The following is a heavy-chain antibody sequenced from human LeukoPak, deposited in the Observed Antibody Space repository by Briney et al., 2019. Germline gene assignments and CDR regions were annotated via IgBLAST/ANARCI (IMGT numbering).Heavy chain of an antibody. CDR2: ISYDGSYK. CDR3: ARGRYGFWSGREYFDY. V-gene: IGHV3-30*03. J-gene: IGHJ4*02. CDR1: GFKFEDYG. Sequence: GGSLRLSCAASGFKFEDYGMSWVRQAPGQGLERVAVISYDGSYKYYADSVKGRFTISRDNPKNTLYLQMNSLRAEDTAVYYCARGRYGFWSGREYFDYWGQGTLVTVSS. D-gene: IGHD3-3*01.